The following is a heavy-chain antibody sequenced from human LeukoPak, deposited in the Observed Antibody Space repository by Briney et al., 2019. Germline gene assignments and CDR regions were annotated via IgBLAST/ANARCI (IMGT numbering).Heavy chain of an antibody. D-gene: IGHD6-6*01. J-gene: IGHJ4*02. CDR2: INHSGST. CDR3: ARAAASPTSFDY. CDR1: GGSFSGYY. Sequence: SETLSLTCAVYGGSFSGYYWSWIRQPPGKGLEWIGEINHSGSTNYNPSLKSRVTISVDTSKNQFSLKLSSVTAADTAVYYCARAAASPTSFDYWGQGTLVTVSS. V-gene: IGHV4-34*01.